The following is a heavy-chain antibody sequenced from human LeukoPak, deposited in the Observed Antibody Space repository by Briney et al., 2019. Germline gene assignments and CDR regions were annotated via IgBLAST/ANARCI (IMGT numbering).Heavy chain of an antibody. D-gene: IGHD4-17*01. Sequence: KPSETLSLTCTVSGGSISSSSYYWGWIRQPPGKGLEWIGSIYYSGSTYYNSYLKSRVTISVDTSKNQFSLKLSSVTAADTAVYYCARQQGDYAPEGVDNWGQGTLVTVSS. V-gene: IGHV4-39*01. CDR3: ARQQGDYAPEGVDN. J-gene: IGHJ4*02. CDR2: IYYSGST. CDR1: GGSISSSSYY.